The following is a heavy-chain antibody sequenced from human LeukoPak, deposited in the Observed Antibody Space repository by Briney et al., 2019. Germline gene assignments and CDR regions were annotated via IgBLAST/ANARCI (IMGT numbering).Heavy chain of an antibody. CDR3: ARDAYYYDSSGYYPY. CDR2: ISSSGSTI. Sequence: GGSLRLSCAASGFTFSDYYMSWIRKAPGKGLEWVSYISSSGSTIYYADSVKGRFTISRDNAKNSLYLQMNSLRAEDTAVYYCARDAYYYDSSGYYPYWGQGTLVTVSS. V-gene: IGHV3-11*01. J-gene: IGHJ4*02. D-gene: IGHD3-22*01. CDR1: GFTFSDYY.